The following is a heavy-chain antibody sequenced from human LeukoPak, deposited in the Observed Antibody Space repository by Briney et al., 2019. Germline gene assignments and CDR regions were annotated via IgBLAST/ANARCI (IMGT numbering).Heavy chain of an antibody. V-gene: IGHV4-38-2*01. Sequence: SETLSLTCAVSGYSISSGYYWGRIRQPPGKGLEWIGSIYHSGSTYYNPSLKSRVTISVDTSKNQFSLKLSSVTAADTAVYYCASTAVTTPFDYWGQGTLVTVSS. CDR2: IYHSGST. J-gene: IGHJ4*02. CDR1: GYSISSGYY. D-gene: IGHD4-17*01. CDR3: ASTAVTTPFDY.